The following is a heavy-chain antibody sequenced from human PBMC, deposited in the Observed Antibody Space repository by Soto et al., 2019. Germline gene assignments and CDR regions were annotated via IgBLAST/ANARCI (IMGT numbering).Heavy chain of an antibody. CDR2: IYHSGST. CDR3: ARDPIAPASSWTSFDY. V-gene: IGHV4-38-2*02. Sequence: PSETLSLTCAVSGYSISSGYYWGWIRQPPGKGLEWIGSIYHSGSTYYNPSLKSRVAISVDTSKNQFSLKLSSVTAADTAVYYCARDPIAPASSWTSFDYWGQGTLVTVSS. CDR1: GYSISSGYY. D-gene: IGHD6-6*01. J-gene: IGHJ4*02.